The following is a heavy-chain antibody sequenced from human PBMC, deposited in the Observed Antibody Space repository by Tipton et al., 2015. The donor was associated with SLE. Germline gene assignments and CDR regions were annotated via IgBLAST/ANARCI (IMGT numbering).Heavy chain of an antibody. V-gene: IGHV3-64*04. J-gene: IGHJ3*02. D-gene: IGHD3-22*01. CDR2: ISSNGGST. Sequence: SLRLSCSASGFTFSSYAMHWVRQAPGKGLEYVSAISSNGGSTYYADSVKGRFTISRDNSKNTLYLQMNSLRAEDTAVYYCARAVNYYDLYDAFDIWGQGTMVTVSS. CDR1: GFTFSSYA. CDR3: ARAVNYYDLYDAFDI.